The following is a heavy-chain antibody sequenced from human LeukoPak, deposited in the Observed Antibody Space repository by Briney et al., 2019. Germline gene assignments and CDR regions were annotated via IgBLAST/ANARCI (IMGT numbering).Heavy chain of an antibody. CDR1: GFTFDDYA. CDR2: ISWNSGSI. V-gene: IGHV3-9*03. CDR3: AKDLSYDFWSGYYDY. Sequence: PGGSLRLSCAASGFTFDDYAMHWVRQAPGKGLEWVSGISWNSGSIDYADSVKGRFTISRDNAKNSLYLQMNSLRAEDMALYYCAKDLSYDFWSGYYDYWGQGTLVTVSS. D-gene: IGHD3-3*01. J-gene: IGHJ4*02.